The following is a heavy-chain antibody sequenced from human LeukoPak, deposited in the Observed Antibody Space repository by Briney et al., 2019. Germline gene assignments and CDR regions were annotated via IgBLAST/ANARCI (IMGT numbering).Heavy chain of an antibody. Sequence: SETLSLTCIVSAGSISNYFWNWIRQPAGKELEWIGRIYTSGTTYYSPSLKSRVTMSVDTSTNQFSLKLTSVTAADTAVYYCARENGSGSRGLDFWGQETLVTVSS. CDR1: AGSISNYF. CDR3: ARENGSGSRGLDF. D-gene: IGHD3-10*01. V-gene: IGHV4-4*07. J-gene: IGHJ4*02. CDR2: IYTSGTT.